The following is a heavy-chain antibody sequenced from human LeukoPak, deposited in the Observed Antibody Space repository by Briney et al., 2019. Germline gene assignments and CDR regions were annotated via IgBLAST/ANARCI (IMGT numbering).Heavy chain of an antibody. CDR3: ARKGAGLRYFQH. CDR1: GGSFSGYY. CDR2: INHSGST. J-gene: IGHJ1*01. V-gene: IGHV4-34*01. D-gene: IGHD3-9*01. Sequence: SETLSLTCAVYGGSFSGYYWSWIRQPPGKGLEWIGEINHSGSTNYNPSLKSRVTISVDTSKNQFSLKLSSVTAADTAVYYCARKGAGLRYFQHWGQGTLVTVSS.